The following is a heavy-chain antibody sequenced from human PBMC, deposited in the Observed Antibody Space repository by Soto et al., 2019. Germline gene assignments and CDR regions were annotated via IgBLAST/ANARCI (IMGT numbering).Heavy chain of an antibody. CDR3: ARGGPDLATIGSFDY. CDR2: MSSDGRDK. CDR1: GFTFSRHG. V-gene: IGHV3-30*03. Sequence: PGGSLRLSCAASGFTFSRHGMHWVRQAPGKGLEWVAVMSSDGRDKNDGDSVKGRFTISRDNSENTLYLQMNSLRVEDTAVYYCARGGPDLATIGSFDYWGQGTLVTISS. D-gene: IGHD5-12*01. J-gene: IGHJ4*02.